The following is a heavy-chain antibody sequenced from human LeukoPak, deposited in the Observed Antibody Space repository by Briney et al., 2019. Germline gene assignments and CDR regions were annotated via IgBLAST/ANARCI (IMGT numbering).Heavy chain of an antibody. CDR1: GYTFTSYG. Sequence: ASVKVSCKASGYTFTSYGISWVRQAPGQGLEWMGWISAYNGNTNYAQKLQGRVTMTTDTSTSTAYMELRSLRSDDTAVYYCAREGRDYYDSSGYYYVYYFDYWGRGTLVTVSS. D-gene: IGHD3-22*01. CDR2: ISAYNGNT. CDR3: AREGRDYYDSSGYYYVYYFDY. V-gene: IGHV1-18*01. J-gene: IGHJ4*02.